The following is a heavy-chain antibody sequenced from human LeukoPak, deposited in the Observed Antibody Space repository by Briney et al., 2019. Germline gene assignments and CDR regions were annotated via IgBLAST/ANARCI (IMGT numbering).Heavy chain of an antibody. CDR2: INPNSGVT. CDR1: GYTFTGYY. Sequence: ASVKVSCKASGYTFTGYYMHWVRQAPGQGLEWMGWINPNSGVTNYAQKFQGRVTMTRDTSISTAYMELSRLRSDDTAVYYCARTIFWSGYPYFDYWGQGTLVTVSS. CDR3: ARTIFWSGYPYFDY. V-gene: IGHV1-2*02. D-gene: IGHD3-3*01. J-gene: IGHJ4*02.